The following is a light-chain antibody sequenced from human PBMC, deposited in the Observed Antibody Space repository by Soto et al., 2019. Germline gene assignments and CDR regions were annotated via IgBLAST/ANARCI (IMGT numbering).Light chain of an antibody. CDR2: DVS. V-gene: IGLV2-11*01. CDR3: QSYDLSLRNYV. J-gene: IGLJ1*01. CDR1: SSDVGAYVY. Sequence: QSALTQPRSVSGSPGQSVTISCTGTSSDVGAYVYVSWYQQHPGKAPKLIIYDVSKRPSGVPDRFSGSKSGNTASLTISGLQAEDEADYYCQSYDLSLRNYVFGSGTKLTVL.